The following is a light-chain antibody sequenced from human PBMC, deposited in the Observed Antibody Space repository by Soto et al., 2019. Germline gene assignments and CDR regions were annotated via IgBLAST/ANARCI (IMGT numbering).Light chain of an antibody. CDR3: SSYTSSSLYV. CDR2: EVS. J-gene: IGLJ1*01. Sequence: QSALTQPASFSGSPGQSITISCAGTSSDIGLYNYVSWYQQHPGKAPKLMIYEVSNRPSGVSIRFSGSKSGNTASLTISGLQAEDEADYYCSSYTSSSLYVFGTGTKLTVL. V-gene: IGLV2-14*01. CDR1: SSDIGLYNY.